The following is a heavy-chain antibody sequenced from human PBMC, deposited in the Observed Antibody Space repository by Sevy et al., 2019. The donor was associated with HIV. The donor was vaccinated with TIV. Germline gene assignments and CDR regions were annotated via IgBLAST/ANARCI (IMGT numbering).Heavy chain of an antibody. CDR2: IWYDGSNK. V-gene: IGHV3-33*01. Sequence: GGSLRLSCAASGFTFSSYGMHWVRQAPGKGLEWVSMIWYDGSNKLYADSVKGRFTISRDNSKNMLYLQMDSLRAEDTAVYYCTREKIEVGSASDIWGQGTLVTVSS. D-gene: IGHD2-15*01. J-gene: IGHJ3*02. CDR3: TREKIEVGSASDI. CDR1: GFTFSSYG.